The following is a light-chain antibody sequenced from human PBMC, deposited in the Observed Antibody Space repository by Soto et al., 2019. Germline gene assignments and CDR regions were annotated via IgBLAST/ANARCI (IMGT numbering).Light chain of an antibody. J-gene: IGLJ3*02. CDR3: AVWDVSLTDWV. CDR1: NSNVGIKT. Sequence: LAQPPSASGTPGQMLTISSSGSNSNVGIKTVCGFQHLPGTAPKLVIYNDHQRPSGVPDRFSGSKSGTSASLAISGLQSEDEADYYCAVWDVSLTDWVFGGGTQLTVL. CDR2: NDH. V-gene: IGLV1-44*01.